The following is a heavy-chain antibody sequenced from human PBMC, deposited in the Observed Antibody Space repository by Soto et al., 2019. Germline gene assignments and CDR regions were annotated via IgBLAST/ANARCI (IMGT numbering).Heavy chain of an antibody. Sequence: SETLSLTCTVSGGSISSYYWSWIRQPPGKGLEWIGYIYYSGSTNYNPSLKSRVTISVDTSKNQFSLKLSSVTAADTAVYYCARMGRGYSYGMLMDVRGKGTTVTVSS. CDR1: GGSISSYY. J-gene: IGHJ6*03. CDR3: ARMGRGYSYGMLMDV. CDR2: IYYSGST. D-gene: IGHD5-18*01. V-gene: IGHV4-59*08.